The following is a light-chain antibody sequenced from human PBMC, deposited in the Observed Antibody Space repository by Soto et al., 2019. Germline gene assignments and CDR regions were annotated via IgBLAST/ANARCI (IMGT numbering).Light chain of an antibody. CDR2: DAS. CDR3: QQYETFSGT. J-gene: IGKJ1*01. Sequence: DIQMTQSPSTLSASVGDTVTVTCRASQSVSGCLAWYQQKPGEAPKLLIYDASALARGVPARFSGSGSGTKFTLTIASLQPDDFATYYCQQYETFSGTFGQGTKVEI. V-gene: IGKV1-5*01. CDR1: QSVSGC.